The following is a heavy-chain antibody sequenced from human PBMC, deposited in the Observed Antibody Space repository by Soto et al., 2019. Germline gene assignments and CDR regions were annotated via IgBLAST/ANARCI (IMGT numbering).Heavy chain of an antibody. CDR3: ARQRAESYMITFGGVIDY. D-gene: IGHD3-16*01. V-gene: IGHV4-39*01. Sequence: SETLSLTCTVSGGSISSSSYYWGWIRQPPGKGLEWIGSIYYSGSTYYNPSLKSRVTISVDTSKNQFSLKLSSVTAADTAVYYCARQRAESYMITFGGVIDYWGQGTLVTVSS. J-gene: IGHJ4*02. CDR1: GGSISSSSYY. CDR2: IYYSGST.